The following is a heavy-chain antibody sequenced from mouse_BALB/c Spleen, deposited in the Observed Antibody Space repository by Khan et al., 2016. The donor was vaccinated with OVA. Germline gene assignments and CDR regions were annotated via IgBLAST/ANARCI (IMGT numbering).Heavy chain of an antibody. D-gene: IGHD2-5*01. CDR1: GYTFTTAG. CDR3: AGGEAAYDRNAGGAMEY. CDR2: INTHSGVP. V-gene: IGHV9-4*02. J-gene: IGHJ4*01. Sequence: QIQLVQSGPELKKPGETVRISCKASGYTFTTAGIQWVQKMPGKGLKWIGWINTHSGVPKYAEDFKGRFAFSLEISVNTAYLQITNLKNEDRATNFWAGGEAAYDRNAGGAMEYWGQGTSVTVSS.